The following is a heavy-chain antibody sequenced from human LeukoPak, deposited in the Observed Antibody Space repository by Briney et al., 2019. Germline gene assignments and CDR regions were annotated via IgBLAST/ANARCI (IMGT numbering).Heavy chain of an antibody. J-gene: IGHJ4*02. Sequence: GGSLRLSCTASGFTFSNYWMNWVRQTPGKGLEWVANIKQDGSEKYYVDSVKGRFTISRDNAKNSLYLQMNSLRAEETALYYCARGVDSGSYSKLDYWGQGTLVTVSS. CDR3: ARGVDSGSYSKLDY. CDR2: IKQDGSEK. D-gene: IGHD1-26*01. CDR1: GFTFSNYW. V-gene: IGHV3-7*01.